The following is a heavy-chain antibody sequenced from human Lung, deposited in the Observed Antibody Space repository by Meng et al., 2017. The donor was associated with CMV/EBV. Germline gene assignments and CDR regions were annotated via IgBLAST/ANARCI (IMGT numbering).Heavy chain of an antibody. CDR2: VRYSRNT. J-gene: IGHJ4*02. V-gene: IGHV4-30-4*01. CDR3: VRGLYCLAGDGYYRDF. Sequence: GSISSDNYYWGWIRLAPERGLEWVGCVRYSRNTYAVPSLQSRLTGTLDTSKDKCSLGLTTGTAADTAVYYCVRGLYCLAGDGYYRDFWGPGTLVTVSS. D-gene: IGHD2-21*01. CDR1: GSISSDNYY.